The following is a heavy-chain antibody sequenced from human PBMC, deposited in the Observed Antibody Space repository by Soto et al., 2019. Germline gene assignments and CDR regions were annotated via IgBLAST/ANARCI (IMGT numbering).Heavy chain of an antibody. Sequence: GGSLRLSCAASGFTFSSYSMNWVRQAPGKGLEWVSSISSSSSYIYYADSVKGRFTISRDNAKNSLYLQMNSLRAEDTAVYYCARDGKYVILTGYPKGDYYYYDMVVWGQGTTVTFS. CDR1: GFTFSSYS. J-gene: IGHJ6*02. D-gene: IGHD3-9*01. CDR2: ISSSSSYI. CDR3: ARDGKYVILTGYPKGDYYYYDMVV. V-gene: IGHV3-21*01.